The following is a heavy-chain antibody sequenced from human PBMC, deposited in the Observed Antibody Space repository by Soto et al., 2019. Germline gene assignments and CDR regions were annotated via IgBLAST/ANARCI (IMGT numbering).Heavy chain of an antibody. CDR3: ARDLGIAVAPRGAFDI. CDR2: IYYSGTT. CDR1: GGSINSGGYY. Sequence: PSETLSLTCTVSGGSINSGGYYWTWIRQHPGKGLEWIGHIYYSGTTYYNPSLKSRVTMSLDTSKNQFSLNLNSVTAADTAVYYCARDLGIAVAPRGAFDIWGQGTMVTVSS. V-gene: IGHV4-31*03. J-gene: IGHJ3*02. D-gene: IGHD6-19*01.